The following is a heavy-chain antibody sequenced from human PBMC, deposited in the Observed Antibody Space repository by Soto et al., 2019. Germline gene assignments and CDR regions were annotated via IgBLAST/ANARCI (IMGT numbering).Heavy chain of an antibody. CDR2: IYYSGSA. CDR3: ARVGFGELLAHGMDV. J-gene: IGHJ6*02. D-gene: IGHD3-10*01. Sequence: QVQLQESGPGLVKPSQTLSLTCTVSGGSISSGDYYWSWIRQPPGKGLEWIGYIYYSGSAYYNPSLKRRVTISVDTSNNQFSLKLSSVTAADTAVYYWARVGFGELLAHGMDVWGQGTTVTVSS. V-gene: IGHV4-30-4*01. CDR1: GGSISSGDYY.